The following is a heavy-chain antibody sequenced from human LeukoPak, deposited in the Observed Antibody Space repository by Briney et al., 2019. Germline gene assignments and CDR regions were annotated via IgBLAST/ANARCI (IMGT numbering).Heavy chain of an antibody. Sequence: TSETLSLTCTVSGASINNNFWTWIRQPPGKGLEWIGYIYSSGSANYNPSLKSRVIISGDTSNNQISLNLTSVTAADTALYFCARHRDYYDSWGHGTLVTVSS. J-gene: IGHJ4*01. D-gene: IGHD3-22*01. CDR2: IYSSGSA. V-gene: IGHV4-59*08. CDR3: ARHRDYYDS. CDR1: GASINNNF.